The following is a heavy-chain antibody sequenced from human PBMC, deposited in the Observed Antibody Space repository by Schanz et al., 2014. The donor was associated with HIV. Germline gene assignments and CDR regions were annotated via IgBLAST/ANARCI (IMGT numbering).Heavy chain of an antibody. D-gene: IGHD3-22*01. Sequence: QVQLVESGGGVVQPGRSLKLSCVASGFNFNSYGMHWVRQAPGKGLEWVAVTSYDGTKKHYADSVKGRFTISRDNSKNTLYLQMKSLRREDTAVYFCAKDRNYYDDKYLGKGNYYYYYGMDVWGQGTTVTVSS. CDR1: GFNFNSYG. CDR3: AKDRNYYDDKYLGKGNYYYYYGMDV. CDR2: TSYDGTKK. V-gene: IGHV3-30*18. J-gene: IGHJ6*02.